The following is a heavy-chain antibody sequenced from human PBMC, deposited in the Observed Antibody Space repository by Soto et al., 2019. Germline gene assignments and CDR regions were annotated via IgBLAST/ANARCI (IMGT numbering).Heavy chain of an antibody. CDR1: GFTFSSYA. J-gene: IGHJ4*02. V-gene: IGHV3-23*01. D-gene: IGHD3-16*01. CDR3: AKSGYDYVWGNDY. CDR2: ISGSGGST. Sequence: EEHLLESGGGLVQPGGSLRLSCAASGFTFSSYAMSWVRQAPGKGLEWVSAISGSGGSTYYADSVKGRFTISRDNSKNTLYLQMNSLRAEDTAIYYCAKSGYDYVWGNDYWGQGTLVTVSS.